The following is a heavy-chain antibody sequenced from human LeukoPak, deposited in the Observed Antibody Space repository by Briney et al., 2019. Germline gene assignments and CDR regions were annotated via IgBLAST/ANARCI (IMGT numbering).Heavy chain of an antibody. D-gene: IGHD6-19*01. J-gene: IGHJ4*02. CDR3: AKDLIAVAGLFDY. V-gene: IGHV3-23*01. CDR2: ISGSGGST. CDR1: GFTFSSYA. Sequence: QSGGSLRLSCAASGFTFSSYAMYWVRQAPGKGLEWVSAISGSGGSTYYADSVKGRFTISRDNSKNTLYLQMNSLRVEDTAVYYCAKDLIAVAGLFDYWGQGTLVTVSS.